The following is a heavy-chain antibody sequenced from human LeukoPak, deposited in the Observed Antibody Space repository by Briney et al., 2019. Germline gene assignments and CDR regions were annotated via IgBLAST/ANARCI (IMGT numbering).Heavy chain of an antibody. D-gene: IGHD6-25*01. Sequence: ASVKVSCKASGYTFTSYAMSWVRQAPGQGLEWMGWINTNTGNPTYAQGFTGRFVFSLDTSVSTAYLQISSLKAEDTAVYYCATQTYIAAPYYFDYWGQGTLVTVSS. CDR1: GYTFTSYA. V-gene: IGHV7-4-1*02. CDR2: INTNTGNP. CDR3: ATQTYIAAPYYFDY. J-gene: IGHJ4*02.